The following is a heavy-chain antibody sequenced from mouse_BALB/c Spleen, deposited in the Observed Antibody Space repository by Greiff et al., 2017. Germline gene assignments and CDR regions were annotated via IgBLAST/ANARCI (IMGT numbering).Heavy chain of an antibody. Sequence: EVQLQQSGAELVKPGASVKLSCTASGFTITDYYMHWVKQRPEKGLEWIGMIDPAYGNTKYDPKFQGKATITVDTSSNTAYLQLSSLTAEDAAVYYCARGEIYYGNAYAMDYWGQGTSVTVSS. D-gene: IGHD2-1*01. V-gene: IGHV14-3*02. CDR1: GFTITDYY. J-gene: IGHJ4*01. CDR2: IDPAYGNT. CDR3: ARGEIYYGNAYAMDY.